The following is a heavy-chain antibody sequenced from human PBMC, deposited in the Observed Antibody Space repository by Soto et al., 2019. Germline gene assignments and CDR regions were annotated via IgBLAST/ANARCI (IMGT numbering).Heavy chain of an antibody. CDR2: INHSVST. Sequence: PSETLSLTCAVYGGSFSGYYWSWIRQPPGKGLEWIGEINHSVSTNYNPSLKSRVTISVDTSKNQFSLKLSSVTAADTAVYYCANSSSAQNRYDYWGQGTRVTVSS. V-gene: IGHV4-34*01. D-gene: IGHD6-6*01. CDR3: ANSSSAQNRYDY. J-gene: IGHJ4*02. CDR1: GGSFSGYY.